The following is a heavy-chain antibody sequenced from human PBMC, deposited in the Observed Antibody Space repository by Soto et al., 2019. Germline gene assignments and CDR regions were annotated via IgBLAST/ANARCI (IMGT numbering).Heavy chain of an antibody. CDR2: ISYDGKNK. CDR1: GFLFSNYA. J-gene: IGHJ4*02. CDR3: GKDVKGSGSATYHIYD. V-gene: IGHV3-30*18. Sequence: QVQLAESGGGVVQPGGSLRLSCTASGFLFSNYAMQWVRQAPGKGLEWVAVISYDGKNKYYRDSVEGRFTISRDSSKNTVYQEMSSLSPEDTAVYYCGKDVKGSGSATYHIYDWCQGTLVTVSS. D-gene: IGHD3-10*01.